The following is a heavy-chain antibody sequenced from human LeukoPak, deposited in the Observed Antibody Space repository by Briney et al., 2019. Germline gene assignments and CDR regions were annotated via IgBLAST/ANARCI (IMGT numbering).Heavy chain of an antibody. CDR3: AREGPRPRERYFDL. CDR2: IYSGGST. V-gene: IGHV3-66*01. D-gene: IGHD5-24*01. CDR1: GFTFRSYA. J-gene: IGHJ2*01. Sequence: GGSLRLSCVASGFTFRSYAMNWVRQAPGKGLEWVSVIYSGGSTYYADSVKGRFTISRDNSKNTLYLQMNSLRAEDTAVYYCAREGPRPRERYFDLWGRGTLVTVSS.